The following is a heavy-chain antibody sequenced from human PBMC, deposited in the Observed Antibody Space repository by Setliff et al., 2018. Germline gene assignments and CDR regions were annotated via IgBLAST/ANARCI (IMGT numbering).Heavy chain of an antibody. D-gene: IGHD3-22*01. V-gene: IGHV1-24*01. CDR1: GYTLTELS. CDR3: ARGGGVNDDNSGFYRSFDY. J-gene: IGHJ4*02. CDR2: FDPEDGET. Sequence: ASVKVSCKVSGYTLTELSMHWVRQAPGKGLEWMGGFDPEDGETIYEQKFQGRVTMTEDTSTDTAYMELSSLRSEETAVYYCARGGGVNDDNSGFYRSFDYWGQGTLVTVSS.